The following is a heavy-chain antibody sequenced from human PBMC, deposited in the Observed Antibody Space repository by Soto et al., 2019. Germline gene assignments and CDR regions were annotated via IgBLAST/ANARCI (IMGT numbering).Heavy chain of an antibody. V-gene: IGHV3-30*09. Sequence: QVQLVESGGGVVQPGGSLRLSCAASGFVLSGYAKHWVRQAPGKGLEWVAVISFDGKKSYYADSVKGRFAISRDTSQNTVVLQLNSLRPADTAVYYCARPAYCPGGSCYTGPKYFQHWGQGALVTVSS. D-gene: IGHD2-15*01. CDR2: ISFDGKKS. CDR3: ARPAYCPGGSCYTGPKYFQH. J-gene: IGHJ1*01. CDR1: GFVLSGYA.